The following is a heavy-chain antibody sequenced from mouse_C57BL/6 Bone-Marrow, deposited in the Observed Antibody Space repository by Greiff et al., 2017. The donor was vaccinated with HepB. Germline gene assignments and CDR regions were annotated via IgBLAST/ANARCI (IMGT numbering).Heavy chain of an antibody. D-gene: IGHD1-1*01. V-gene: IGHV5-6*01. J-gene: IGHJ3*01. CDR3: ARHLRGLLQKD. Sequence: EVKLVESGGDLVKPGGSLKLSCAASGFTFSSYGMSWVRQTPDKRLEWVATISSGGSYTYYPDSVKGRFTISRDNAKNTLYLQMSSLKSEDTAMYYCARHLRGLLQKDWGQGTLVTVSA. CDR1: GFTFSSYG. CDR2: ISSGGSYT.